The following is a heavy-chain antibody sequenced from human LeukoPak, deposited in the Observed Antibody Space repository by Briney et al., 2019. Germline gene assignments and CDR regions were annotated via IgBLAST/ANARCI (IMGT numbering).Heavy chain of an antibody. Sequence: PGGSLRLSCAASGFTFSTYRMSWVRQAPGKGLEWVANIKQDGSEKHYVDSVKGRFTISRDNAKNSLYLQMSSLRAEDTAVYYCARSGPARRDWFDPWGQGTLVTVSS. D-gene: IGHD6-6*01. CDR3: ARSGPARRDWFDP. CDR1: GFTFSTYR. J-gene: IGHJ5*02. CDR2: IKQDGSEK. V-gene: IGHV3-7*01.